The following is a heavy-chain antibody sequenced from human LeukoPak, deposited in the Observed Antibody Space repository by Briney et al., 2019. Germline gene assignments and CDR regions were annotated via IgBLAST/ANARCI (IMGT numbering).Heavy chain of an antibody. J-gene: IGHJ3*02. CDR3: ARENIVVVTAIRDAFDI. D-gene: IGHD2-21*02. V-gene: IGHV3-48*02. CDR1: GFTFSSYS. Sequence: GGSLRLSCAASGFTFSSYSMNWVRQAPGKGLEWVSYISSGSSTIYYADSVKGRFTIPRDNAKNSLCLQMSSLRDEDTAVYYCARENIVVVTAIRDAFDIWGQGTIVTVSS. CDR2: ISSGSSTI.